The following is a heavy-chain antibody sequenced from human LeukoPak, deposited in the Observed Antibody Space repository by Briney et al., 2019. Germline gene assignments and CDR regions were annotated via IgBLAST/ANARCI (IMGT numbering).Heavy chain of an antibody. Sequence: SETLSLTCAVYGGSFSGYYWSWIRQPPGKGLEWSGEINHSGSTNYNPSLKSRVTISVDTPKNQFSLRLSSVTAADTAVYYCARPPFGPWGQGTLVTVSS. CDR3: ARPPFGP. V-gene: IGHV4-34*01. J-gene: IGHJ5*02. CDR2: INHSGST. CDR1: GGSFSGYY.